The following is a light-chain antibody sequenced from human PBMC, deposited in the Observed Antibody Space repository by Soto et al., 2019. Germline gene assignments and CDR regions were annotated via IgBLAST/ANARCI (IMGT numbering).Light chain of an antibody. CDR1: SSNIGSFYD. Sequence: QSVLTQPPSVSGAPGQRVTIPCTGSSSNIGSFYDVHWYQQLPGTVPKLLIYGDNNRPSGVPDRFSGSKSGTSASLAITGXQPEDXADYYCQSYDNSLSHVVFGGGTKLTVL. J-gene: IGLJ2*01. CDR3: QSYDNSLSHVV. CDR2: GDN. V-gene: IGLV1-40*01.